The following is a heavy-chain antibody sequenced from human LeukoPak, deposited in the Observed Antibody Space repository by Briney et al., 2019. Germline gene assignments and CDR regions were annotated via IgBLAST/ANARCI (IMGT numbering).Heavy chain of an antibody. J-gene: IGHJ4*02. Sequence: PGGSLRLSCAASGFTFSSYSMNWVRQAPGKGLEWVSSISSSSSYIYYADSVKGRFTISRDNAKNSLYLQMNSLRAEDTAVYYCARDSILRIAVAGFDYWGQGTLVTVSS. CDR3: ARDSILRIAVAGFDY. V-gene: IGHV3-21*01. CDR2: ISSSSSYI. D-gene: IGHD6-19*01. CDR1: GFTFSSYS.